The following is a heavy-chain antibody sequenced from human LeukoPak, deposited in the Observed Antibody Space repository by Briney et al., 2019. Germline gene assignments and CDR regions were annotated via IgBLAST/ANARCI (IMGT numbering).Heavy chain of an antibody. Sequence: KPSETLSLTCNVSGGSSSSYYWSWIRQPPGKGLEWIGYIYYSGSTNYNPSLKSRVTISVDTSKNQFSLKLSSVTAADTAVYYCARAVQLERPPPLIGYYYMDVWGKGTTVTVSS. D-gene: IGHD1-1*01. CDR1: GGSSSSYY. CDR2: IYYSGST. CDR3: ARAVQLERPPPLIGYYYMDV. J-gene: IGHJ6*03. V-gene: IGHV4-59*01.